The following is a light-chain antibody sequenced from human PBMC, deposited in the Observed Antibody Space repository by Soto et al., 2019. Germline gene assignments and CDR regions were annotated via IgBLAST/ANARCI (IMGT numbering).Light chain of an antibody. CDR2: GAS. CDR3: QQYDNSVWT. J-gene: IGKJ1*01. V-gene: IGKV3D-15*01. Sequence: EILMTQSPATLSVSLGERATLSCRASESVSSKIAWYQQRPGQAPRLLIYGASRRATGIPDRFSGSGSGTDFTLTISRLEPEDLAVYYCQQYDNSVWTFGQGTKVDIK. CDR1: ESVSSK.